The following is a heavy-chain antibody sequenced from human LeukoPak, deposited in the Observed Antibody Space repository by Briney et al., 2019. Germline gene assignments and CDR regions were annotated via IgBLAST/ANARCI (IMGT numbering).Heavy chain of an antibody. CDR3: ARDKSIAAAGTKVHNY. Sequence: ASVKVSCKASGYTFTSYGISWVRQAPGQGLEWMGWISAYNGNTNYAQKLQGRVTMTTDTSTSTAYMELRSLRSGDTAVYYCARDKSIAAAGTKVHNYWGQGTLVTVSS. D-gene: IGHD6-13*01. CDR2: ISAYNGNT. J-gene: IGHJ4*02. V-gene: IGHV1-18*01. CDR1: GYTFTSYG.